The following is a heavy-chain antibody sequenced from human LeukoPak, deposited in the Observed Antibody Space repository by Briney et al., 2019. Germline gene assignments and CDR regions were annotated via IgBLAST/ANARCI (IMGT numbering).Heavy chain of an antibody. CDR1: GYTFTSYG. J-gene: IGHJ6*03. D-gene: IGHD3-22*01. CDR2: ISAYNGNT. V-gene: IGHV1-18*01. CDR3: ARSSSGYYAPLFAYYYYYYMDV. Sequence: ASVTVSCKASGYTFTSYGISWVRQAPGQGLEWMGRISAYNGNTNYAQKLQGRVTMTTDTSTSTAYMELRSLRSDDTAVYYCARSSSGYYAPLFAYYYYYYMDVWGKGTTVTVSS.